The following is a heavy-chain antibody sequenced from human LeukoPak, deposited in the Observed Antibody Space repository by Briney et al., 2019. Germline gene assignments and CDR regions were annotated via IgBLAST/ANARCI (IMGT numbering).Heavy chain of an antibody. D-gene: IGHD3-22*01. CDR2: NYTGGST. J-gene: IGHJ4*02. CDR3: ARGANSGYNG. CDR1: GFTVSGSY. Sequence: PGGSLRLSCAASGFTVSGSYMSWVRQAPGKGLECVSVNYTGGSTNYADSVKGRFTISRDNSRNTLYLQMNSLRAEDTAVYYCARGANSGYNGWGQGTLVTVSS. V-gene: IGHV3-53*01.